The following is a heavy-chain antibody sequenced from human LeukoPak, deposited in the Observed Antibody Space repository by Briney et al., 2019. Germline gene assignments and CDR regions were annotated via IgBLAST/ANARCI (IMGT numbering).Heavy chain of an antibody. V-gene: IGHV4-61*02. CDR2: IYTSGIT. CDR3: AREGFKVVGALQQLADY. D-gene: IGHD2-15*01. J-gene: IGHJ4*02. Sequence: SETLSLXCTVSGGSISSGSYYWSWIRQPAGKGLEWIGRIYTSGITNYNPSLKSRVTISVDTSKNQFSLKLSSVTAADTAVYYCAREGFKVVGALQQLADYWGQGTLVTVSS. CDR1: GGSISSGSYY.